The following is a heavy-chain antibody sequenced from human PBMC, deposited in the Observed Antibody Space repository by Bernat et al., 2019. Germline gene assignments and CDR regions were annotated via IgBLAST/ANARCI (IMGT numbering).Heavy chain of an antibody. Sequence: QVQLQQWGAGLLKPSETLSLTCAVYGGSFSGYYWSWIRQPPGKGLEWIGEINHSGNTNYNPSLKSRVTISVDTSKNQFSLKLSSVTAADTAVYYCARGFGYCSGGSCYGRFYYYYYMDVWGKGTTVTVSS. V-gene: IGHV4-34*01. CDR3: ARGFGYCSGGSCYGRFYYYYYMDV. CDR1: GGSFSGYY. CDR2: INHSGNT. D-gene: IGHD2-15*01. J-gene: IGHJ6*03.